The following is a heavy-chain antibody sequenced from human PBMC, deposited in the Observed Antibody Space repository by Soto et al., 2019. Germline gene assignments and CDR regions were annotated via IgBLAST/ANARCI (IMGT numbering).Heavy chain of an antibody. V-gene: IGHV4-34*01. CDR1: GGSFSGYY. J-gene: IGHJ4*02. D-gene: IGHD2-2*01. Sequence: NPSETLSLTCAVDGGSFSGYYWSWVRQPPGKGLEWIGDINHNGGTNYNPSLKSRVIISVDTSKTQFSLKLSSVTAADTAVYYCAREVGYYSSTRRNLYFDYWGPGTLVTVSS. CDR2: INHNGGT. CDR3: AREVGYYSSTRRNLYFDY.